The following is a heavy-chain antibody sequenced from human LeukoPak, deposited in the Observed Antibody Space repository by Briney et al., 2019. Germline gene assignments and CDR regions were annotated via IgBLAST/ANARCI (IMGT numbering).Heavy chain of an antibody. CDR1: GYTFTGYY. CDR2: INPNSGGT. CDR3: VRFAAGPDPYYP. J-gene: IGHJ5*02. V-gene: IGHV1-2*02. D-gene: IGHD6-25*01. Sequence: ASVKVSCKASGYTFTGYYMHWVRQAPGQGLEWMGWINPNSGGTNYAQNFQGRVTMTEDTSTDTAYMELNNLTSEDTAVYYCVRFAAGPDPYYPWGQGTLVTVSS.